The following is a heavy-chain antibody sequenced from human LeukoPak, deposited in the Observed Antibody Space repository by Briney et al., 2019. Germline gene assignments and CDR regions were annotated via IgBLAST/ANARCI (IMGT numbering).Heavy chain of an antibody. Sequence: ASVKDSCQATGYTFTSYHINLVRQATGQGLEWMGWMNPNSGNTGYAQKFQGRVTMTRNTSISTADMELSRLRSEVTAVYYCARGSDYYGSGSYGFDPWGQGTLVTVSS. CDR3: ARGSDYYGSGSYGFDP. CDR2: MNPNSGNT. CDR1: GYTFTSYH. V-gene: IGHV1-8*01. J-gene: IGHJ5*02. D-gene: IGHD3-10*01.